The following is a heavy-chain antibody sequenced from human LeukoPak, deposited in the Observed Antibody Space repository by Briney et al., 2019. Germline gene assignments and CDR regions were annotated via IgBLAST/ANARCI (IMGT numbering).Heavy chain of an antibody. D-gene: IGHD3-10*01. V-gene: IGHV3-30*02. CDR2: VRFDGRET. J-gene: IGHJ5*02. CDR3: ARDPLYGSGSYYNPHNWFDP. Sequence: GGSLRLSCVASGFSFSRYDMHWVRQAPGKGLEWLAFVRFDGRETFYADSVKGRFTISRDNSKNTLYLQMNSLRAEDTAVYYCARDPLYGSGSYYNPHNWFDPWGQGTLVTVSS. CDR1: GFSFSRYD.